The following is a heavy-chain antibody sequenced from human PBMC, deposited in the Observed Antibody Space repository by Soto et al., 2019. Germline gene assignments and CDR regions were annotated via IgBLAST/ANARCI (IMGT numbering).Heavy chain of an antibody. Sequence: QVQLVESGGGVVQPGRSLRLSCAASGFTFNNYGMHWVRQAPGKGLEWVAVIWYDGNNEYYADSVKGRFTISRDNSKNKLYLQMNSLRDEDTAVYYCARGPGHFFYYMVVWGKGTTVTFSS. CDR2: IWYDGNNE. CDR1: GFTFNNYG. D-gene: IGHD3-3*02. V-gene: IGHV3-33*01. CDR3: ARGPGHFFYYMVV. J-gene: IGHJ6*03.